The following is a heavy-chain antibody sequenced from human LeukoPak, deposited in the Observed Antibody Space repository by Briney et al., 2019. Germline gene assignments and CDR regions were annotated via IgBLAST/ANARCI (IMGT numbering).Heavy chain of an antibody. CDR3: ARGAGGYDNLLGRN. CDR1: GYTFTSYD. V-gene: IGHV1-8*01. D-gene: IGHD3-10*01. J-gene: IGHJ4*02. Sequence: APVKVSCKASGYTFTSYDINWVRQATGQGLEWMGWMNPNSGNTGYAQKFQGRVTMTRNTSISTAYMELSSLRSEDTAVYYCARGAGGYDNLLGRNWGQGTLVTVSS. CDR2: MNPNSGNT.